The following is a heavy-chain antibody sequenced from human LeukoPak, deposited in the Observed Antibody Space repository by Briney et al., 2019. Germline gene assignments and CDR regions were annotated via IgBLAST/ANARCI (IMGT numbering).Heavy chain of an antibody. CDR3: AKRVVIRSTDYFHYYIHI. CDR2: MGYNGDNK. Sequence: PGRSLRLSCEASGFSFSDYGMHWVRQAPGNGLEWVAFMGYNGDNKYYADSVKGRFTVSRDNSQSTLYLQMNSLRVEDTAVYYCAKRVVIRSTDYFHYYIHIWGKGTTVTVPS. CDR1: GFSFSDYG. V-gene: IGHV3-30*02. D-gene: IGHD3-3*01. J-gene: IGHJ6*03.